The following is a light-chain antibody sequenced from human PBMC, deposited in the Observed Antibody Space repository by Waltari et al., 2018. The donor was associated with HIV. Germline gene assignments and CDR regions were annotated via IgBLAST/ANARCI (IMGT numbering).Light chain of an antibody. J-gene: IGLJ2*01. Sequence: QSVLTQPPSVSGAPGQRVSISCTGSSSKLGAGFDAHWYQQLPGAAPRLLIYDNNIRPAGVPGRFSGSRSGTSASLASTGLQANDEDDYYCQSCDSGLTAVVFGGGTKLTVL. CDR2: DNN. CDR3: QSCDSGLTAVV. CDR1: SSKLGAGFD. V-gene: IGLV1-40*01.